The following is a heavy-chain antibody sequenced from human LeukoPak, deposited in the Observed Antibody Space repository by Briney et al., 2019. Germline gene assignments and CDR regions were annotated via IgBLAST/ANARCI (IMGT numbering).Heavy chain of an antibody. D-gene: IGHD6-13*01. CDR1: GCSISSYY. V-gene: IGHV4-59*01. CDR2: VYYSGST. J-gene: IGHJ4*02. CDR3: ARLTAAGTKDYFDY. Sequence: SETLSLTCTVSGCSISSYYWSWIRQPPGKGLEWLGYVYYSGSTNYNPFLKSRVTISVDTSKNQFSLKLSSVTAADTAVYNCARLTAAGTKDYFDYWGQGTLVTVSS.